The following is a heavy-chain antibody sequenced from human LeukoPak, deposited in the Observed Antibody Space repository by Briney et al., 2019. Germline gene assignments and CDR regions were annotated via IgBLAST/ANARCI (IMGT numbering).Heavy chain of an antibody. CDR3: AREPTVTGPTWSYYYMDV. J-gene: IGHJ6*03. CDR2: IKQDGTEK. V-gene: IGHV3-7*01. Sequence: RPGGSLRLSCAASGFTFSSYWMSWVRQAPGKGLEWVANIKQDGTEKYYVDSVKGRFTISRDNAKNSLYLQMNSLRAEDTAMYYCAREPTVTGPTWSYYYMDVWGKGTTVTVSS. D-gene: IGHD4-11*01. CDR1: GFTFSSYW.